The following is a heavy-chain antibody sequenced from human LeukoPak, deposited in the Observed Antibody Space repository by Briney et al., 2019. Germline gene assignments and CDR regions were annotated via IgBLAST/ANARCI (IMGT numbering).Heavy chain of an antibody. Sequence: GGSLRLSCAASGFTFSSYGMHWVRQAPGKGLEWVPVISYDGSNKYYADSVKDRFTISRNNSKNTLYLRMNSLRAEDTAVYYCAKELPYYYGSGSYPSYYYGMDVWGQGTTVTVSS. J-gene: IGHJ6*02. V-gene: IGHV3-30*18. CDR2: ISYDGSNK. CDR1: GFTFSSYG. CDR3: AKELPYYYGSGSYPSYYYGMDV. D-gene: IGHD3-10*01.